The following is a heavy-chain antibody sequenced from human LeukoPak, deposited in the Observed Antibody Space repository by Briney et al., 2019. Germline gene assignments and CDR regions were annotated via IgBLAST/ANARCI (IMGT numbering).Heavy chain of an antibody. CDR1: GFTFSNFA. CDR3: ARIGAGSSRDY. J-gene: IGHJ4*02. Sequence: GGSLRLSCAASGFTFSNFAMTWVRQAPGKGLEWVSSIVGSSSTYYADSLKGRFTISRDNAKNSLYLQMNSLRAEDTAVYFCARIGAGSSRDYWGQGTLVTVSS. D-gene: IGHD6-13*01. V-gene: IGHV3-21*01. CDR2: IVGSSST.